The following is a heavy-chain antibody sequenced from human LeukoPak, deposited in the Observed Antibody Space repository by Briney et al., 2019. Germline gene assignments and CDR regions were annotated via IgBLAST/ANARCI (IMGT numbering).Heavy chain of an antibody. J-gene: IGHJ3*02. D-gene: IGHD5-12*01. CDR2: VYDNDIS. V-gene: IGHV4-59*01. Sequence: PSETLSLTCSVSGASIRSYFWSWIRQPPGKGLEWNGYVYDNDISNFNPSLESRVTILVDRSKSQFSLKLRSVTAADTAVYYCARGLVLATDDAFDIWGPGTMVTVSS. CDR1: GASIRSYF. CDR3: ARGLVLATDDAFDI.